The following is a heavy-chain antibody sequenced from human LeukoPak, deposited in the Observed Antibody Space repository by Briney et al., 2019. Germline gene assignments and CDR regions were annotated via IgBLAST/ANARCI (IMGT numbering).Heavy chain of an antibody. V-gene: IGHV3-23*01. J-gene: IGHJ6*03. CDR2: ISGRGGTS. CDR3: ARVRGYYNSTGYYYFTYMDV. D-gene: IGHD3-22*01. CDR1: GFTFSSYG. Sequence: SGGSLRLSCAASGFTFSSYGMTWVRQAPGKGLEWVSVISGRGGTSYYADSVKGRFTTSRDNSKNTLYLQMNSLRAEDTAVYFCARVRGYYNSTGYYYFTYMDVWGRGTTVTISS.